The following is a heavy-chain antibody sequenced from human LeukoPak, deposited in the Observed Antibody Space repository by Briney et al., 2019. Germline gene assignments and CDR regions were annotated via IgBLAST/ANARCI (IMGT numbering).Heavy chain of an antibody. CDR3: AREWGTTVTTIYDY. J-gene: IGHJ4*02. V-gene: IGHV3-7*01. CDR1: GFILSNYW. CDR2: IKQDGSEK. Sequence: PGGTLRLSCASSGFILSNYWIRCVRHAPGKGREWVANIKQDGSEKYYVDSVKGRFTISRDNAKNSLYLQMNSLRAEDTAVYYCAREWGTTVTTIYDYWGQGTLVTVSS. D-gene: IGHD4-17*01.